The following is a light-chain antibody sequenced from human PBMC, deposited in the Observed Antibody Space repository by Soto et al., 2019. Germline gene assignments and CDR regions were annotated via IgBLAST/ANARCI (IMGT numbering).Light chain of an antibody. CDR1: QSVSSY. CDR2: DAS. J-gene: IGKJ1*01. Sequence: EIVLTQSPVTLSMSPGERATLSCRASQSVSSYLAWYQQKPGQAPRLLIYDASNRATGIPARFSGSGSGTDFTLTISRLEPEDFAVYYCQQYGSSGTFGQGTKVDIK. V-gene: IGKV3-20*01. CDR3: QQYGSSGT.